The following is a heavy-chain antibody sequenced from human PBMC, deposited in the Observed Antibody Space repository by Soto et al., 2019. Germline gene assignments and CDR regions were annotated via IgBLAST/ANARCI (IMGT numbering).Heavy chain of an antibody. V-gene: IGHV4-31*03. CDR2: IYYSGST. J-gene: IGHJ4*02. D-gene: IGHD3-22*01. CDR3: ARGRYYDSSYYFDY. CDR1: GGSISSGGYY. Sequence: LSLTCTVSGGSISSGGYYWSWIRQHPGKGLEWIGYIYYSGSTYYNPSLKSRVTISVDTSKNQFSLKLSSVTAADTAVYYCARGRYYDSSYYFDYWGQGTLVTLSS.